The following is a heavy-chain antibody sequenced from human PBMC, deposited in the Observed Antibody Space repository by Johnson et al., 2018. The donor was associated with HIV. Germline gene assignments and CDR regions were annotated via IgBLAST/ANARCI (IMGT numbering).Heavy chain of an antibody. Sequence: VQLVESGGDVVRPGGSLRLSCAASGFTFDDYDMTWVRQPPGKGLEWVSGINWNGGSTGYAESVKGRFTISRDNAKKSLFLEMNSLRAEDTAFYYCAKVPWGYSGYDTAFDIWGQGTMVTVSS. D-gene: IGHD5-12*01. CDR3: AKVPWGYSGYDTAFDI. CDR2: INWNGGST. V-gene: IGHV3-20*04. CDR1: GFTFDDYD. J-gene: IGHJ3*02.